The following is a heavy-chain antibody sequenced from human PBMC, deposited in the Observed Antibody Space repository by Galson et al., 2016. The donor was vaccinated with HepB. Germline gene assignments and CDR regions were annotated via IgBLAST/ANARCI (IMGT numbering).Heavy chain of an antibody. D-gene: IGHD3-16*01. Sequence: PALVKPTQTLTLTCSFSGFSLATNGMRVSWIRQTPGKALEWLARIDWDGDKFYSTSLKTRLTISKDTSKNQVVLTVTNVDTVDTATYCCARTQLGGPTEGFDYWGQGIPVTVSS. CDR3: ARTQLGGPTEGFDY. V-gene: IGHV2-70*04. CDR1: GFSLATNGMR. J-gene: IGHJ4*02. CDR2: IDWDGDK.